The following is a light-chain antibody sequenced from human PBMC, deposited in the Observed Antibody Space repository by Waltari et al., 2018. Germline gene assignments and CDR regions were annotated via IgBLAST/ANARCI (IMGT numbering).Light chain of an antibody. J-gene: IGKJ2*01. CDR1: QSVSRN. CDR2: GAS. Sequence: EIVLTQPPATLSVSPGERATLSCRASQSVSRNLAWYQQKPGQAPRLLIFGASTRATGIPDRFSGNGSGTDFTLTISSLQSEDFAVYYCQQYDNWPPYTFGQGTKLEIK. CDR3: QQYDNWPPYT. V-gene: IGKV3-15*01.